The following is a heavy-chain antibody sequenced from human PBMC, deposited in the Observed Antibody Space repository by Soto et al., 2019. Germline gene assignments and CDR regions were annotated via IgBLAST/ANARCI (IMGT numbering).Heavy chain of an antibody. J-gene: IGHJ6*02. CDR1: GGTFSSYA. CDR3: ARVAEVVPANYYYYGMDV. D-gene: IGHD2-2*01. CDR2: ITPIFGTA. Sequence: ASVKVSCKASGGTFSSYAISWVRQAPGQGLEWMGGITPIFGTANYAQKFQGRVTITADESTSTAYMELSSLRSEDTAVYYCARVAEVVPANYYYYGMDVWGQGTTVTVSS. V-gene: IGHV1-69*13.